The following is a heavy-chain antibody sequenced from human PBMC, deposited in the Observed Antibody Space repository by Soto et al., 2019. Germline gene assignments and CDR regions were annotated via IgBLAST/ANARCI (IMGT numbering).Heavy chain of an antibody. D-gene: IGHD1-7*01. V-gene: IGHV3-15*07. CDR1: GFTFSNAW. CDR2: IKSKTDGGTT. Sequence: GGSLRLSCAASGFTFSNAWMNWVRQAPGKGLEWVGRIKSKTDGGTTDYAAPVKGRFTISRDDSKNTLYLQMNSLKTEDTAVYYCTTGYNWNFRLNYYGMDVWGQGTTVTVSS. J-gene: IGHJ6*02. CDR3: TTGYNWNFRLNYYGMDV.